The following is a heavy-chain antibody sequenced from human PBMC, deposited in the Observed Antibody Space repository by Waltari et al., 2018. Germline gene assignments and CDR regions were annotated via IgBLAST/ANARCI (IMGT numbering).Heavy chain of an antibody. CDR1: GFTFSTYV. CDR3: ARGSGVDS. D-gene: IGHD7-27*01. Sequence: EVQLLESGGGLVQPGGSLRLSCAASGFTFSTYVMNWVRQAPGKGLEWVSSISDAGGIINYADSVKGRFTISRDNSKNTLYLQTNSLRVDDTAVYYCARGSGVDSWGQGTLVTISS. V-gene: IGHV3-23*01. CDR2: ISDAGGII. J-gene: IGHJ4*02.